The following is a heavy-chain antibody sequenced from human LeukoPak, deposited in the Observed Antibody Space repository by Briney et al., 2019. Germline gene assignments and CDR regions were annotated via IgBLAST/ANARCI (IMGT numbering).Heavy chain of an antibody. V-gene: IGHV3-23*01. Sequence: GGSLRLSCAASGFTVSAYAMAWVRQAPGKGLEWVSTIYDDNTYYADSVKGRFAISTDNSKNTLYLQMNSLRIEDTAVYFCAARKVRGVWFYLDYWGQGTLVTVSS. CDR2: IYDDNT. CDR1: GFTVSAYA. CDR3: AARKVRGVWFYLDY. D-gene: IGHD3-10*01. J-gene: IGHJ4*02.